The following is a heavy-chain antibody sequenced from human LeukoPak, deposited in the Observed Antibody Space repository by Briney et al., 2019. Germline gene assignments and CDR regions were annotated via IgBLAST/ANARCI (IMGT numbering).Heavy chain of an antibody. CDR3: VSGEDI. CDR2: IYRGGVT. CDR1: GFTVSRKY. Sequence: GGSLRLSCAASGFTVSRKYMSWVRQAPGMGLEWVSVIYRGGVTNDADSVKGRFTISSDNSKNTLYLQMNSLRAEDTAVYYCVSGEDIWGKGTTVTVSS. J-gene: IGHJ6*04. V-gene: IGHV3-53*01. D-gene: IGHD7-27*01.